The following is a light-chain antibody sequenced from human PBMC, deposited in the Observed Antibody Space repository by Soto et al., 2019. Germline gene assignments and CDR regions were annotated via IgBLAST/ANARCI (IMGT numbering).Light chain of an antibody. CDR2: GAS. V-gene: IGKV3-15*01. Sequence: EIVMTQSPATLSVSPGERATLSCRASQSVSSNLVWYQQKPGQAPRLLIYGASTRATGIPARFSGSGSGTEFTLTIGSLQSEDFAVYYCQQDNNWPTFGPGTKVDIK. CDR1: QSVSSN. CDR3: QQDNNWPT. J-gene: IGKJ3*01.